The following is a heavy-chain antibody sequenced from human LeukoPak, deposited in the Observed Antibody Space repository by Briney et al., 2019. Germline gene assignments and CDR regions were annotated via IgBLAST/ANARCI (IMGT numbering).Heavy chain of an antibody. V-gene: IGHV3-9*03. D-gene: IGHD7-27*01. CDR1: GFTFDDYA. J-gene: IGHJ4*02. Sequence: GRSLRLSCAASGFTFDDYAMHWVRQAPGKGLEWVSGISWNSGSIGYADSVMGRFTISRDNAKNSLYLQMNSLRAEDMALYYCARRSGEGGYFDYWGLGTLVTVSS. CDR3: ARRSGEGGYFDY. CDR2: ISWNSGSI.